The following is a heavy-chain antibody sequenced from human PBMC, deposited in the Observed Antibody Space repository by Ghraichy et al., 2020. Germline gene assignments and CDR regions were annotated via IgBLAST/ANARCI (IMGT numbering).Heavy chain of an antibody. CDR1: GFTFSSYA. CDR3: AKGLGANTMLVTIDY. V-gene: IGHV3-23*01. Sequence: GGSLRLSCAASGFTFSSYAMSWVRQAPGKGLEWVSGISGSGDNTYYADSVKGRFTISRDNSKNTLYLQVNSLRAEDTALYYCAKGLGANTMLVTIDYWGQGTLVTVSS. J-gene: IGHJ4*02. D-gene: IGHD3-22*01. CDR2: ISGSGDNT.